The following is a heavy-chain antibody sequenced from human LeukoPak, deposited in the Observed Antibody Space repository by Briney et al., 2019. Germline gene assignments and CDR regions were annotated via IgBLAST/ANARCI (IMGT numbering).Heavy chain of an antibody. J-gene: IGHJ4*02. D-gene: IGHD3-22*01. CDR2: IHHSGST. CDR1: RGSFSGYY. CDR3: AREGDSSVYYDY. Sequence: SETLSLTCAVYRGSFSGYYWSWIRQPPGKGLEWIGEIHHSGSTNYNPSLKSRVTISVDTSNNQFSLKLSSVTAADTAVYYCAREGDSSVYYDYWGQGTLVTVSS. V-gene: IGHV4-34*01.